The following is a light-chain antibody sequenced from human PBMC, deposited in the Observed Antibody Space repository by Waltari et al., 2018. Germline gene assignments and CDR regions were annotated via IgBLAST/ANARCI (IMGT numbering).Light chain of an antibody. Sequence: QSALTQPASVSGSPGQSITISCTGTSSDVGNYNLVSWYQQHPGKAPKLMIYEVSQLPSGVSNRFSGSKSGNTASLTIAGLQPEDETDYYCCSYAGHSTYVFGTGTKVTVL. CDR3: CSYAGHSTYV. CDR1: SSDVGNYNL. CDR2: EVS. J-gene: IGLJ1*01. V-gene: IGLV2-23*02.